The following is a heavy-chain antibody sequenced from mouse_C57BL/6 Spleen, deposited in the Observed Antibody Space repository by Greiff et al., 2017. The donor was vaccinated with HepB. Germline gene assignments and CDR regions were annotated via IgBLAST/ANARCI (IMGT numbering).Heavy chain of an antibody. CDR2: IDPSDSYT. J-gene: IGHJ3*01. CDR3: AIFPWFAY. CDR1: GYTFTSYW. Sequence: QVQLQQPGAELVMPGASVKLSCKASGYTFTSYWMHWVKQRPGQGLEWIGEIDPSDSYTNYNQKFKGKSTLTVDKSSSTAYMQLSSLTSEDSAVYYCAIFPWFAYWGQGTLVTVSA. V-gene: IGHV1-69*01.